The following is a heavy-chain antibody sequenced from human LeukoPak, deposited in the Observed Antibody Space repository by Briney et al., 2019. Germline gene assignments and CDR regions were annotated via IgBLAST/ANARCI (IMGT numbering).Heavy chain of an antibody. J-gene: IGHJ5*02. Sequence: SVKVSCKASGGTFSSYAISWVRQAPGQGLEWMGGIIPIFGTANYAQKFQGRVTITTDESTSTAYMELSSLRSEDTAVCYCARVVVAGDIWWFDPWGQGTLVTVSS. V-gene: IGHV1-69*05. CDR2: IIPIFGTA. CDR3: ARVVVAGDIWWFDP. CDR1: GGTFSSYA. D-gene: IGHD6-19*01.